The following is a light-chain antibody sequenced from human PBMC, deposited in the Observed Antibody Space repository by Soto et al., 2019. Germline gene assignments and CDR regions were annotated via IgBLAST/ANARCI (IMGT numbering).Light chain of an antibody. CDR1: SSNIGSNN. J-gene: IGLJ3*02. Sequence: QSVLTQPPSASGTPGQRVTISCSGSSSNIGSNNVSWYQQVPGTAPKLLIHSDNQRPSGVPDRFSGSKSGTSASLAISGLQSEDETDYYCASWDYGLRGWVFGGGTKLTVL. CDR2: SDN. CDR3: ASWDYGLRGWV. V-gene: IGLV1-44*01.